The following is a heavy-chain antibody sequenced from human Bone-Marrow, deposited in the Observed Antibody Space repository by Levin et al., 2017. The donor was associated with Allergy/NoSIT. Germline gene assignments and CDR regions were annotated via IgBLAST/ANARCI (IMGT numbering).Heavy chain of an antibody. D-gene: IGHD6-13*01. CDR2: IYSGGST. Sequence: GGSLRLSCAASGFTVSSNYMSWVRQAPGKGLEWVSVIYSGGSTYYADSVKGRFTISRDNSKNTLYLQMNSLRAEDTAVYYCARDRRGIAAAGTFDYWGQGTLVTVSS. CDR1: GFTVSSNY. CDR3: ARDRRGIAAAGTFDY. V-gene: IGHV3-66*01. J-gene: IGHJ4*02.